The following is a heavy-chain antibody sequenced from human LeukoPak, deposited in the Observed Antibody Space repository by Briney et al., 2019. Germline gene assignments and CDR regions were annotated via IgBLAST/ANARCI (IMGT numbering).Heavy chain of an antibody. Sequence: ASVTVSCKASGYTFTNYHLNWVRQATGQGLEWVGWMNPINGDSGFAQKFQGRVTITRDSSISTSYMELRSLTSEDTAVYFCARTTSFTASGYDYWGPGTLVTVSS. V-gene: IGHV1-8*03. J-gene: IGHJ4*02. CDR2: MNPINGDS. CDR3: ARTTSFTASGYDY. D-gene: IGHD6-25*01. CDR1: GYTFTNYH.